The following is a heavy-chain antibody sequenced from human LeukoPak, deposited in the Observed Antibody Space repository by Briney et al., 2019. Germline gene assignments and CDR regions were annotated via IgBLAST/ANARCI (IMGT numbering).Heavy chain of an antibody. V-gene: IGHV4-34*01. CDR3: ARVLIGTLDY. CDR2: VTHSGST. J-gene: IGHJ4*02. CDR1: GGSFRDHF. Sequence: SETLSLTCAVYGGSFRDHFWSGVRHPPGKGLEWIEEVTHSGSTNSNPSLKSRVNVSVDTSKNQFSLNLSSVTAADTAVYYCARVLIGTLDYWGQGILVTVSS. D-gene: IGHD1-7*01.